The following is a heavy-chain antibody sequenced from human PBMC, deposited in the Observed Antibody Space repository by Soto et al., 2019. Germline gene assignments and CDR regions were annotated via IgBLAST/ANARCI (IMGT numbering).Heavy chain of an antibody. CDR1: GGSISSGGYY. Sequence: QVQLQESGPGLVKPSQTLSLTCTVSGGSISSGGYYWSWIRQLPGKGLDYIGYIYYSGSTYYNPSLKSRVXXXVXXSKNQFSLRLSSVTAADTAVYYCAAEVGFGPLFDYWGQGTLVTVSS. V-gene: IGHV4-31*03. D-gene: IGHD3-3*01. J-gene: IGHJ4*02. CDR2: IYYSGST. CDR3: AAEVGFGPLFDY.